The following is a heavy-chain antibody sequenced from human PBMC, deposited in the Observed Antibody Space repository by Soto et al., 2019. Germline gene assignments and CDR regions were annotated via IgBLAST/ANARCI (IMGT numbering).Heavy chain of an antibody. D-gene: IGHD2-8*02. V-gene: IGHV1-46*01. CDR3: ARSRSLGVLAWALNAFDI. CDR2: INPSGGST. CDR1: GYTFTSYY. J-gene: IGHJ3*02. Sequence: GASVKVSCKASGYTFTSYYMHWVRQAPGQGLEWMGIINPSGGSTSYAQKFQGRVTMTRDTSTSTVYMELSSLRSEDTAVYYCARSRSLGVLAWALNAFDIWGQGTMVTVSS.